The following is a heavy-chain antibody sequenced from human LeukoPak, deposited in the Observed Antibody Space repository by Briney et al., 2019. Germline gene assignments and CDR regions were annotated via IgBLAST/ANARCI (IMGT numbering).Heavy chain of an antibody. J-gene: IGHJ6*02. CDR3: AKDQGGSYSDYGMDV. D-gene: IGHD1-26*01. CDR2: ISYDGSNK. V-gene: IGHV3-30*18. Sequence: PGGSLRLSCAASGFTFSSYDMHWVRQAPGKGLEWVAVISYDGSNKYYADSVRGRFTISRDNSKNTLYLQMNSLRAEDTAVYYCAKDQGGSYSDYGMDVWDQGTTVTVSS. CDR1: GFTFSSYD.